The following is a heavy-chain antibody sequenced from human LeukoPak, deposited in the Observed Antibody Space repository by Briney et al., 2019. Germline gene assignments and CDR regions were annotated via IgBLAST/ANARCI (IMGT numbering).Heavy chain of an antibody. Sequence: GGSLRLSCAASGFTFDDYAMHWVRQAPGKGLEWVAVISYDGSNKYYADSVKGRFTISRDNSKNTLYLQMNSLRAEDTAVYYCARDRWTFDYWGQGTLVTVSS. J-gene: IGHJ4*02. V-gene: IGHV3-30-3*01. CDR1: GFTFDDYA. CDR3: ARDRWTFDY. CDR2: ISYDGSNK. D-gene: IGHD3/OR15-3a*01.